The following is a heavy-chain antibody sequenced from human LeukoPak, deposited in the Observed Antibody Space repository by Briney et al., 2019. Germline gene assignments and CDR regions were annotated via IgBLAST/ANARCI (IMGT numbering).Heavy chain of an antibody. Sequence: PGGSLRLPCAASGFTFSSYEMNWVRQAPGKGLEWVSYISSSGSTIYYADSVKGRFTISRDNAKNSLYLQMNSLRAEDTAVYYCARGEIVGNGMDVWGQGTTVTVSS. D-gene: IGHD3-22*01. CDR1: GFTFSSYE. V-gene: IGHV3-48*03. J-gene: IGHJ6*02. CDR2: ISSSGSTI. CDR3: ARGEIVGNGMDV.